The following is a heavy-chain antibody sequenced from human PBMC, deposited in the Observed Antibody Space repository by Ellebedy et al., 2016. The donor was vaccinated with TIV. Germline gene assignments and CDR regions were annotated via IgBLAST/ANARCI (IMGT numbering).Heavy chain of an antibody. CDR1: GYTFTTYA. CDR3: ANDSSGWFGIWFNYAFDI. Sequence: AASVKVSCKASGYTFTTYAMHWVRQAPGQGLEWMGWINAGNGNTKYSQKFQGRVTITRDTSASTAYMELSSLRSEDTAVYYCANDSSGWFGIWFNYAFDIWGQGTMVTVSS. CDR2: INAGNGNT. V-gene: IGHV1-3*01. J-gene: IGHJ3*02. D-gene: IGHD6-19*01.